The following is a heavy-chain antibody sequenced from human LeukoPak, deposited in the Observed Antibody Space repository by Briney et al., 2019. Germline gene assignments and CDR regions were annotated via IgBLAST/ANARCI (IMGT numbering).Heavy chain of an antibody. V-gene: IGHV3-23*01. CDR2: ISGSGGST. Sequence: SGGSLRLSCAASGFTFSSYAMSWVRQAPGKGLEWVSAISGSGGSTYYADSVKGRFTISRDNSKNTLYLQLNSLRAEDTAVYYCARSYNWNDVEAFDIWGQGTMVTVSS. CDR1: GFTFSSYA. D-gene: IGHD1-1*01. J-gene: IGHJ3*02. CDR3: ARSYNWNDVEAFDI.